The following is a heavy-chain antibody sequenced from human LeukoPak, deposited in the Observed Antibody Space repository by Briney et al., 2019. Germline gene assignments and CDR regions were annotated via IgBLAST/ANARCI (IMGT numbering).Heavy chain of an antibody. Sequence: GGSLRLSCTASGFTLSSYEMSWIRQAPGKGLEWVSSVDYSGGDTHYADSVMGRFTISRDNSKNTLYLQLNSLTAADTAVYYCARYSLDYPHDAFDIWGQGTMVTVSS. J-gene: IGHJ3*02. CDR3: ARYSLDYPHDAFDI. V-gene: IGHV3-23*01. CDR1: GFTLSSYE. CDR2: VDYSGGDT. D-gene: IGHD4-11*01.